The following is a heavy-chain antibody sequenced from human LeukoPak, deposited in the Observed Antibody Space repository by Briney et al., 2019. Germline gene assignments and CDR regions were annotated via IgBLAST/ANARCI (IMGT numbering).Heavy chain of an antibody. CDR2: IKQDGSEK. J-gene: IGHJ3*02. V-gene: IGHV3-7*01. D-gene: IGHD1-26*01. Sequence: GRSLRLSCAASGFTFSSYAMHWVRQAPGKGLEWVANIKQDGSEKYFVDSVKGRFTISRDNAKNSLYLQMNSLRAEDTAVYYCARDSIFTGVGPTDDAFDIWGHGTMVTVSS. CDR3: ARDSIFTGVGPTDDAFDI. CDR1: GFTFSSYA.